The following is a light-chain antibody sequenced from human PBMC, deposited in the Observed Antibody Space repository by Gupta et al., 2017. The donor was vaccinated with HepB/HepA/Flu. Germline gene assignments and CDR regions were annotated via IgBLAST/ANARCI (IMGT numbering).Light chain of an antibody. CDR3: QQSDSTPWT. J-gene: IGKJ1*01. CDR2: AAS. CDR1: QSIRTY. Sequence: DIQMTQSPSSLSASVGDRVTITCRASQSIRTYLNWFQQKPGKAPRVIIYAASTLQSGVPSRFSGSGSGTHFTLTITRLQPEDFTTYYCQQSDSTPWTFGRGTKVEIK. V-gene: IGKV1-39*01.